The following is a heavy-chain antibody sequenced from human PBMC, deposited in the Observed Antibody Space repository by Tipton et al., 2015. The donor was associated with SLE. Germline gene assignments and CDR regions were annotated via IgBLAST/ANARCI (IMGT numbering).Heavy chain of an antibody. CDR3: ARDLIDSPWFDP. V-gene: IGHV4-39*07. CDR2: IYYSGST. Sequence: TLSLTCTVSGGSISSSSYYWGWIRQPPGKGLEWIGSIYYSGSTYYNPSLKSRVTISVDTSKNQFSLKLSSVTAADTAVYYCARDLIDSPWFDPWGQGTLVTVSS. D-gene: IGHD3-16*01. J-gene: IGHJ5*02. CDR1: GGSISSSSYY.